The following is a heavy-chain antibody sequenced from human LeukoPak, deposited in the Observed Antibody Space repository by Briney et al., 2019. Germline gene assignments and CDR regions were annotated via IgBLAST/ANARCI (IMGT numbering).Heavy chain of an antibody. CDR2: INSDGSST. CDR3: ARGPRYCSGGSCYCFY. J-gene: IGHJ4*02. Sequence: GGSLRLSCAASGFTFSSYWMHWVRQAPGKGLVWVSRINSDGSSTSYADSVKGRFTISRDNANTLYLQMNSLRAEDTAVYYCARGPRYCSGGSCYCFYWGQGTLVTVSS. CDR1: GFTFSSYW. D-gene: IGHD2-15*01. V-gene: IGHV3-74*01.